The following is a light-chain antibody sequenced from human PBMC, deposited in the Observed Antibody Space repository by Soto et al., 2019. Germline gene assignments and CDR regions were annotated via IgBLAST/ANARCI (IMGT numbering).Light chain of an antibody. Sequence: EIVLTQSPATLSLSPGERATLSCRASQSVSSYLAWYQQKPGQAPRLLIYDASNRATGIPARFSVSGSGTDFTLTISSLEPEDCAVYYCQRRSNWPITFGTVTKVDIK. CDR2: DAS. CDR1: QSVSSY. V-gene: IGKV3-11*01. CDR3: QRRSNWPIT. J-gene: IGKJ3*01.